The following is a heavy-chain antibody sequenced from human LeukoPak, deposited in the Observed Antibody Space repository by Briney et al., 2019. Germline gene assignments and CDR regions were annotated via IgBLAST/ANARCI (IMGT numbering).Heavy chain of an antibody. CDR2: IYHSGST. CDR3: ARDPYYYGSGKHS. V-gene: IGHV4-4*02. Sequence: PSGTLSLTCAVSGGSISSSNWWSWVRQPPGKGLEWIGEIYHSGSTNYNSSLKSRVTISVDTSKNQFSLKLSSVTAADTAVYYCARDPYYYGSGKHSWGQGTLVTVSS. J-gene: IGHJ4*02. CDR1: GGSISSSNW. D-gene: IGHD3-10*01.